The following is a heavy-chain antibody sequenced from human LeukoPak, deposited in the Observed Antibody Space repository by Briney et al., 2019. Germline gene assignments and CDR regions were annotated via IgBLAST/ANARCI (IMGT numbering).Heavy chain of an antibody. J-gene: IGHJ4*02. CDR3: ARDLHDSSGYYYDYFDY. Sequence: GGSLRLSCAASGFTFSSYGMHGVRQAPGKGLEWVAVIWYDGSNKYYADSVKGRFTISRDNSKNTLYLQMNSLRAEDTAVYYCARDLHDSSGYYYDYFDYWGQGTLVTVSS. V-gene: IGHV3-33*01. CDR1: GFTFSSYG. D-gene: IGHD3-22*01. CDR2: IWYDGSNK.